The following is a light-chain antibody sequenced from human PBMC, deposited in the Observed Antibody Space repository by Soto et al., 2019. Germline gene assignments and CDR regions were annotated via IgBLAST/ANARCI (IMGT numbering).Light chain of an antibody. CDR3: QQYNSYSWT. CDR1: QSISTW. Sequence: DIQMTHSPSTLSASVGDRVTITSRASQSISTWLAWYQQKPGKDPKVLIYDASRLESGVPSRFSGSGSGTDFTLTISSLQPADVATNYCQQYNSYSWTLGQGTKVDIK. CDR2: DAS. V-gene: IGKV1-5*01. J-gene: IGKJ1*01.